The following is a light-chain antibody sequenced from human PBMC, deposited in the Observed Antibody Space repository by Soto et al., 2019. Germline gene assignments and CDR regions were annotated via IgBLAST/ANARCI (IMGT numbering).Light chain of an antibody. V-gene: IGKV1-5*03. CDR1: QSISSW. CDR3: QQYHSYST. J-gene: IGKJ1*01. CDR2: KAS. Sequence: DIQMTQAPAALSATVGDRVTITCRASQSISSWLAWYQQKPGKAPKLLIYKASSLESGVPSRFSGSGSGTEFTLTISSLQPDDFANYSCQQYHSYSTFGQGTKV.